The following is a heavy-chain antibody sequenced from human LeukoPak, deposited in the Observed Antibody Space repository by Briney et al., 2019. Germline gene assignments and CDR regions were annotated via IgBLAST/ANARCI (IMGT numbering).Heavy chain of an antibody. D-gene: IGHD3-10*01. V-gene: IGHV3-74*01. CDR1: GFTFSSYW. J-gene: IGHJ4*02. CDR2: INSDGSST. Sequence: GGSLRLSCAASGFTFSSYWMHWVRQAPGKGLVWVSRINSDGSSTSYADSVKGRFTISRDNAKNTLYLQMNSLRAEDTAVYYCARIPMVRGVIKSDYWGQGTLVTVSS. CDR3: ARIPMVRGVIKSDY.